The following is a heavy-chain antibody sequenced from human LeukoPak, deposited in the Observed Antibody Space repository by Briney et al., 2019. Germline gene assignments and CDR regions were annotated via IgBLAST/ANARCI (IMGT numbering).Heavy chain of an antibody. Sequence: GGSLRLSCAASGFTFSSYSIDWVRQAPGKGLEWVSYITSRSSTINYADSLKGRFTISRDNAKNSLYLQMNSLSAEETAVYYCARDQYYALDYWAQGALVSVSS. CDR1: GFTFSSYS. D-gene: IGHD3-3*01. V-gene: IGHV3-48*01. J-gene: IGHJ4*02. CDR2: ITSRSSTI. CDR3: ARDQYYALDY.